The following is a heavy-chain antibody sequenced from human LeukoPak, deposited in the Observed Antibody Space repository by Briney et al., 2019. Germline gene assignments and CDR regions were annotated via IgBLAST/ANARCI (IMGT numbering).Heavy chain of an antibody. D-gene: IGHD3-3*01. CDR3: ARSPLEYDFWSGRHYYFDY. Sequence: TLSLTCTVPGGSIRSANSFRSSIRQPAGRGLGWIGRIYTSGTTTSNPSLKSGATIPVDTSKNQFSLKLSSVTAADPAVYYCARSPLEYDFWSGRHYYFDYWGQGTLVTVSS. CDR2: IYTSGTT. J-gene: IGHJ4*02. V-gene: IGHV4-61*02. CDR1: GGSIRSANSF.